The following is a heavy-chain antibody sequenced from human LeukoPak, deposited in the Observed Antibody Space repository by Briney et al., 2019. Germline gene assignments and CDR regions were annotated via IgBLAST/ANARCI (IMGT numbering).Heavy chain of an antibody. Sequence: GGSLRLSCAASGFTFSSYGMHWVRQAPGKGLEWVAVIWYDGSNKYYADSVKGRFTISRDNSKNTLYLQMNSLRAKDTAVYYCAKDGWPHWYFDLWGRGTLVTVSS. D-gene: IGHD2-15*01. CDR1: GFTFSSYG. CDR2: IWYDGSNK. CDR3: AKDGWPHWYFDL. V-gene: IGHV3-33*06. J-gene: IGHJ2*01.